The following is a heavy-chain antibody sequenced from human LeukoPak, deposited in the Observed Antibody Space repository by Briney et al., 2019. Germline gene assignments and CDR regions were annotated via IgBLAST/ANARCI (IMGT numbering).Heavy chain of an antibody. CDR2: ISGSGGST. CDR3: AKDLAFTVLWFGEPFDY. CDR1: GFSLSSYA. D-gene: IGHD3-10*01. V-gene: IGHV3-23*01. Sequence: GGSLRLSCTVSGFSLSSYAMSWVRRAPGKGLEWVSAISGSGGSTYYADSVKGRFTISRDNSKNTLYLQMNSLGAEDTAVYYCAKDLAFTVLWFGEPFDYWGQGTLVTVSS. J-gene: IGHJ4*02.